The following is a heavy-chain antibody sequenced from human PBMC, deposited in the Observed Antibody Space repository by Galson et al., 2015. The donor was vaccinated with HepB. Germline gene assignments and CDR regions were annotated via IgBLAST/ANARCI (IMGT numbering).Heavy chain of an antibody. Sequence: SCKASGYTFTSYGISWERQAPGQGLEWMGWISAYNGNTNYAQKLQGRVTMTTDTSTSTAYMELRSLRSDDTAVYYCARATYYDILTGYYTWYFDLWGRGTLVTVSS. J-gene: IGHJ2*01. D-gene: IGHD3-9*01. CDR3: ARATYYDILTGYYTWYFDL. CDR2: ISAYNGNT. CDR1: GYTFTSYG. V-gene: IGHV1-18*01.